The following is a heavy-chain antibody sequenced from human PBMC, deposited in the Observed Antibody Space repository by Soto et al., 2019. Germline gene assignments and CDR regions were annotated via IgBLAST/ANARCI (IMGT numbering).Heavy chain of an antibody. J-gene: IGHJ5*02. CDR1: GGTFSSYA. Sequence: QVQLVQSGAEVKEPGSSVKVSCKASGGTFSSYAISWVRQAPGQGLEWMGGIIPIFGTANYAQKFQGRVTITADESTSTAYMELSSLRSEDTAVYDCAGDYGGNSNGWFDPWGQGTLVTVSS. CDR3: AGDYGGNSNGWFDP. CDR2: IIPIFGTA. D-gene: IGHD4-17*01. V-gene: IGHV1-69*01.